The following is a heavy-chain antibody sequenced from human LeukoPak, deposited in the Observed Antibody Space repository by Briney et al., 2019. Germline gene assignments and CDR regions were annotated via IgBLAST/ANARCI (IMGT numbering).Heavy chain of an antibody. V-gene: IGHV3-7*01. CDR3: AIEARGTRAAFDV. CDR1: GFTFRSYC. CDR2: VKEDGTHK. Sequence: SLRLSCAASGFTFRSYCISSVCQAPRKGLEWAANVKEDGTHKYYVGSVRGRFTISRDNAKNSLYLQMNSLRAEDTAIYYCAIEARGTRAAFDVWGEGTMVTVFS. J-gene: IGHJ3*01. D-gene: IGHD2-8*01.